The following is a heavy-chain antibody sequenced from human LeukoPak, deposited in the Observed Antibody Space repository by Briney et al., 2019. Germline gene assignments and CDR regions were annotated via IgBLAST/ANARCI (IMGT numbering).Heavy chain of an antibody. J-gene: IGHJ4*02. CDR1: GFIFSDYY. CDR3: AREYSSSWYAGGY. V-gene: IGHV3-11*01. D-gene: IGHD6-13*01. Sequence: GGSLRLSCAASGFIFSDYYMSWVRQAPGKGLEWVAYISSSGSTTYYADSVKGRFTISRDNAKNSLYLQMNSLRAEDTAAYYCAREYSSSWYAGGYWGQGTLVTVSS. CDR2: ISSSGSTT.